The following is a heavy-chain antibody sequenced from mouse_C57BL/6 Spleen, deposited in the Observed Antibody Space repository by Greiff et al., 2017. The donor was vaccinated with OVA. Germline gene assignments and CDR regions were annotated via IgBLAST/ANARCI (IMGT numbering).Heavy chain of an antibody. CDR1: GFTFSSYA. CDR3: TRDRLYDGSNWYFDV. Sequence: DVMLVESGEGLVKPGGSLKLSCAASGFTFSSYAMSWVRQTPEKRLEWVAYISSGGDYIYYADTVKGRFTISRDNARNTLYLQMSSLKSEDTAMYYCTRDRLYDGSNWYFDVWGTGTTVTVSS. V-gene: IGHV5-9-1*02. D-gene: IGHD2-3*01. J-gene: IGHJ1*03. CDR2: ISSGGDYI.